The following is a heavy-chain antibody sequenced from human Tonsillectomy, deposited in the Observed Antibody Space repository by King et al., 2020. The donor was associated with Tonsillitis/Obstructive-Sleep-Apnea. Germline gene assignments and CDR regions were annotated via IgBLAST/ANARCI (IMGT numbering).Heavy chain of an antibody. D-gene: IGHD6-19*01. Sequence: VQLVESGGGLVQPGGSLRLSCAASGFTFSSYATSWVRQVPGKGLEWVSSISGSGGSTYYADSVTGRFTISRDNSKNTVYLQMNSLRAEDAAIYYCASRTAVAGEGFDPWGQGTLVTVSS. CDR2: ISGSGGST. CDR3: ASRTAVAGEGFDP. J-gene: IGHJ5*02. CDR1: GFTFSSYA. V-gene: IGHV3-23*04.